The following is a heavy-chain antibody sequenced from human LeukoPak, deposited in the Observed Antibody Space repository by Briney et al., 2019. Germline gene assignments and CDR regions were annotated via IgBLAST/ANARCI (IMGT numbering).Heavy chain of an antibody. CDR2: IGSTGSTI. D-gene: IGHD3-10*01. CDR3: VRGAGAWFGELTFLFEF. J-gene: IGHJ4*01. Sequence: GGSLRLSCAASGFTFTSYEMNWVRQAPGKGLEWVSYIGSTGSTISYADSVKGRLTISRDNGKNSMHLQMNSLRAEDTAVYYCVRGAGAWFGELTFLFEFWGHGTLVTVSS. CDR1: GFTFTSYE. V-gene: IGHV3-48*03.